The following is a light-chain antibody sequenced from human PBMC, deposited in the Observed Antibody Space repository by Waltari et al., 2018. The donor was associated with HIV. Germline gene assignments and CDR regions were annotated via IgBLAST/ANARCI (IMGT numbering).Light chain of an antibody. CDR3: AAWDGSLNGRV. J-gene: IGLJ3*02. CDR1: RPNIGSNT. V-gene: IGLV1-44*01. Sequence: QSVLTQPPSASGTPGQRVTISCSGSRPNIGSNTVNWYQQLPGTAPKPLLYSNNHRPSGVPDRFSGSKSGTSASLAISGLQSEDEADYYCAAWDGSLNGRVFGGGTKLTVL. CDR2: SNN.